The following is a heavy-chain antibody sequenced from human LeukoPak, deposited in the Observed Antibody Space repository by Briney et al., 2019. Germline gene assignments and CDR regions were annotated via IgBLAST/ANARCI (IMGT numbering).Heavy chain of an antibody. D-gene: IGHD5-18*01. CDR3: AKELRGYSYGLRNNWFDP. CDR2: ISYDGSNK. J-gene: IGHJ5*02. V-gene: IGHV3-30*18. Sequence: GRSLRLSCAASGFTFSSYGMHWVRQAAGKGLEWVAVISYDGSNKYYADSVKGRFTISRDNSKNTLYLQMNSLRAEDTAVYYCAKELRGYSYGLRNNWFDPWGQGTLVTVSS. CDR1: GFTFSSYG.